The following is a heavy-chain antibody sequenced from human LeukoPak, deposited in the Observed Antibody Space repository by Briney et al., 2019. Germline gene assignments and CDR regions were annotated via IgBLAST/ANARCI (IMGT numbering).Heavy chain of an antibody. J-gene: IGHJ3*02. Sequence: ASVKVSCKASGYTFTGYYMRWVRQAPGQELEWMGWINPNSGGTNYAQKFQGRVTMTRDTSISTAYMELSRLRSDDTAVYYCARVDIVVVPALDAFDIWGQGTMVTVSS. V-gene: IGHV1-2*02. CDR1: GYTFTGYY. CDR2: INPNSGGT. D-gene: IGHD2-2*01. CDR3: ARVDIVVVPALDAFDI.